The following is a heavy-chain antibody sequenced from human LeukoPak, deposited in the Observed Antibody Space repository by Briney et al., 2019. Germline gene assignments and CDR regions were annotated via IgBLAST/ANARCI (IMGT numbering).Heavy chain of an antibody. CDR2: ISSSSSYI. D-gene: IGHD3-22*01. J-gene: IGHJ4*02. V-gene: IGHV3-21*01. Sequence: GGSLRLSCAASGFTFSSYSLNWVRQAPGKGLEWVSSISSSSSYIYYADSVKGRSTTSRDNAKNSLYLQMNSLRAEDTAVYYCARHYDSNSYGPGYWGQGTLVTVSS. CDR3: ARHYDSNSYGPGY. CDR1: GFTFSSYS.